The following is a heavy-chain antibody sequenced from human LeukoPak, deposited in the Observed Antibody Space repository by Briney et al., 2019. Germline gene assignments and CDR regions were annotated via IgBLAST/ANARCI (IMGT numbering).Heavy chain of an antibody. CDR2: IRYDGSNK. CDR1: GFTFSSYG. D-gene: IGHD3-22*01. CDR3: AKDTPYYYDSSGYYSHFFDY. J-gene: IGHJ4*02. V-gene: IGHV3-30*02. Sequence: GGSLRLSRAASGFTFSSYGMHWVRQAPGKGLEWVAIIRYDGSNKYYADSVKGRFTISRDNSKNTLYLQMNSLRAEDTAVYYCAKDTPYYYDSSGYYSHFFDYWGQGTLVTVSS.